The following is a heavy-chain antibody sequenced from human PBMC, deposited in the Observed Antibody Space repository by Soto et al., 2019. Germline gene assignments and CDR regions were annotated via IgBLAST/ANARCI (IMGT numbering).Heavy chain of an antibody. CDR3: ASVPGSPGYHGLDV. Sequence: EVQLVESGGGLVQPGGSPRLSCAASGLTFSKYWMTWVRQAPGKALEWVATIKHDGSEKSNLDSVEGRFTISSDNAKNSLSLQMNCLRVEDTAGYFCASVPGSPGYHGLDVWVQGTTVTVSS. CDR2: IKHDGSEK. V-gene: IGHV3-7*03. D-gene: IGHD6-19*01. CDR1: GLTFSKYW. J-gene: IGHJ6*02.